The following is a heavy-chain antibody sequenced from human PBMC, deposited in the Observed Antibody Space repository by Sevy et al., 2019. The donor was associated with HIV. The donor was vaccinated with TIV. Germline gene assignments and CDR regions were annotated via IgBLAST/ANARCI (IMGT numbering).Heavy chain of an antibody. CDR3: AKDLAGPGRRYFDY. J-gene: IGHJ4*02. D-gene: IGHD6-13*01. CDR2: IRYDGSDK. Sequence: GGSLRLSCAASGFTFSNYGMHWVRQVPGKGLEWVTCIRYDGSDKYYAASVKGRFTISRDDSKNTLYLQMDSLTPEDTAIYYCAKDLAGPGRRYFDYWGPGTLVTVSS. V-gene: IGHV3-30*02. CDR1: GFTFSNYG.